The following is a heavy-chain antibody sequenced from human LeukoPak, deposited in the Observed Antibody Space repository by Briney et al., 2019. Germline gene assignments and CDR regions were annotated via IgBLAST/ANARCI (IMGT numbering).Heavy chain of an antibody. CDR3: ARWGGTRQFYFDY. J-gene: IGHJ4*02. Sequence: GGSLRLSCAASGFSLSNYGLHWVRQGPGKGLEWLAVINYDGSNRYYADSVKGRFTISKDSSENTLYLQMNRLRADDTAIYYCARWGGTRQFYFDYWGQATLATVSS. D-gene: IGHD3-16*01. V-gene: IGHV3-33*01. CDR2: INYDGSNR. CDR1: GFSLSNYG.